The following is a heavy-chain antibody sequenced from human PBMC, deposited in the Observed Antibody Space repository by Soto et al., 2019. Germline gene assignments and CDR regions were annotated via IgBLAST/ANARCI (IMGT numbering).Heavy chain of an antibody. CDR2: IYYSGST. Sequence: LSLTCTVSGGSISSSSYYWGWIRQPPGKGLEWIGSIYYSGSTYYNPSLKSRVTISVDTSKNQFSLKLSSVTAADTAVYYCARHGAYCSSTSCYASDYYYGMDVWGQGTTVTVS. V-gene: IGHV4-39*01. CDR1: GGSISSSSYY. CDR3: ARHGAYCSSTSCYASDYYYGMDV. J-gene: IGHJ6*02. D-gene: IGHD2-2*01.